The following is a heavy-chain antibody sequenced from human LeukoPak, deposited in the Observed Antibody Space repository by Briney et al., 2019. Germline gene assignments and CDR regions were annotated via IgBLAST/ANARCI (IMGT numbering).Heavy chain of an antibody. CDR3: PKDLSWVVSSCNVGS. J-gene: IGHJ3*01. CDR2: ISGSGGST. D-gene: IGHD2-2*01. Sequence: GGSLRLSCAASGFTFRSFAMRWVRQAPGKGLAWVSAISGSGGSTYYPDSVKGRFTISRDNSKKTLSLQMNSLRAEDTAVYYLPKDLSWVVSSCNVGSWGQGTMVTVSS. CDR1: GFTFRSFA. V-gene: IGHV3-23*01.